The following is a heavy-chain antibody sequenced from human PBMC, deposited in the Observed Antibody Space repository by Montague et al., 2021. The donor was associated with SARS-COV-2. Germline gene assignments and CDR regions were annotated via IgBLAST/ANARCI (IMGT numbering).Heavy chain of an antibody. D-gene: IGHD3-10*01. V-gene: IGHV4-4*09. CDR2: IYHSGTT. J-gene: IGHJ6*02. Sequence: SETLSLTCSVSGGSIRRSYWTWIRQAPEKGLEWIGYIYHSGTTKYNPALQSRVTISVDTAKNQFSLNLTSVTAADTAVYYCARVSSTALRGVIKTSGYYALDVWGLGTTVRVSS. CDR1: GGSIRRSY. CDR3: ARVSSTALRGVIKTSGYYALDV.